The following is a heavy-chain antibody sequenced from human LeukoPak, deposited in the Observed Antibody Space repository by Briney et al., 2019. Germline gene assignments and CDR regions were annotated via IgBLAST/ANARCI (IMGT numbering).Heavy chain of an antibody. J-gene: IGHJ4*02. D-gene: IGHD6-13*01. V-gene: IGHV3-23*01. CDR3: AKDVVSIAAAAGFDY. CDR1: GFTFSSYW. Sequence: PGGSLRLSCAASGFTFSSYWMSWVRQAPGKGLEWVSAISGSGGSTYYADSVKGRFTISRDNSKNTLYLQMNSLRAEDTAVYYCAKDVVSIAAAAGFDYWGQGTLVTVSS. CDR2: ISGSGGST.